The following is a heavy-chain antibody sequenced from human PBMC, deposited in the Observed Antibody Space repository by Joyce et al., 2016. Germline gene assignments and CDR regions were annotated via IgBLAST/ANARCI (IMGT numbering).Heavy chain of an antibody. D-gene: IGHD1-26*01. V-gene: IGHV1-46*01. J-gene: IGHJ4*02. CDR2: INPSGGST. CDR3: ARYSESGSYHPFDY. CDR1: GYTFTNHY. Sequence: QVQLVQSGAEVKKPGASVKVSCKASGYTFTNHYMHWVRQAPGQGLEWMGIINPSGGSTSYAQSCQGRVTMTKDTSTSTVYMELSSLTSEDTAVYYCARYSESGSYHPFDYWGQGTLVTVSS.